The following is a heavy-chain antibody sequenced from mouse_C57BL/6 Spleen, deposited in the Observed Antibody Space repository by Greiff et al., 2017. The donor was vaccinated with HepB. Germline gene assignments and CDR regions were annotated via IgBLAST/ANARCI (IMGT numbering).Heavy chain of an antibody. D-gene: IGHD2-5*01. CDR2: INPNYGTT. CDR1: GYSFTDYN. V-gene: IGHV1-39*01. Sequence: LVESGPELVKPGASVKISCKASGYSFTDYNMNWVKQSNGKSLEWIGVINPNYGTTSYNQKFKGKATLTVDQSSSTAYMQLNSLTSEDSAVYYCARTYYSTFYAMDYWGQGTSVTVSS. J-gene: IGHJ4*01. CDR3: ARTYYSTFYAMDY.